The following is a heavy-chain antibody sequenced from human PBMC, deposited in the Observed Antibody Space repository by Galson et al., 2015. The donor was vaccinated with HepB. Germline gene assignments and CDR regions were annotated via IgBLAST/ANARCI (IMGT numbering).Heavy chain of an antibody. D-gene: IGHD4-17*01. CDR3: ARDATVKSMTTVKY. V-gene: IGHV1-18*01. Sequence: SVKVSCKASGYTFTSYGISWVRQAPGQGLEWMGWISAYNGNTNYAQKLQGRVTMTTDTSTSTAYMELRSLRSDDTAVYYCARDATVKSMTTVKYWGQGTLVTVSS. J-gene: IGHJ4*02. CDR2: ISAYNGNT. CDR1: GYTFTSYG.